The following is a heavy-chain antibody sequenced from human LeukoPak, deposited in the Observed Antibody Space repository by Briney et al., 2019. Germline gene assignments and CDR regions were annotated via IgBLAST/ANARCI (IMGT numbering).Heavy chain of an antibody. D-gene: IGHD2-2*01. CDR3: AGIDIVVVPAAYQNDY. J-gene: IGHJ4*02. V-gene: IGHV1-2*06. Sequence: ASVKVSCKASGYTFTGYYMHWVRQAPGQGLEWMGRINPNSGGTNYARKFQGRVTMTRDTSISTAYMELSRLRSDDTAVYYCAGIDIVVVPAAYQNDYWGQGTLVTVSS. CDR2: INPNSGGT. CDR1: GYTFTGYY.